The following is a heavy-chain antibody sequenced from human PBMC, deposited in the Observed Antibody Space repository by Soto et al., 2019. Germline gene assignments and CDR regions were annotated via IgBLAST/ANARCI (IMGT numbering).Heavy chain of an antibody. CDR2: ISGSGGST. D-gene: IGHD3-10*01. Sequence: GGSLRLSCAASGFTFSSYAMSWVRQAPGKGLEWVSAISGSGGSTYYADSVKGRFTISRDNSKNTLYLQMNSLRAEDMAVYYCAKVEGSVAPSEPLFDYWGQGTLVTVSS. CDR3: AKVEGSVAPSEPLFDY. V-gene: IGHV3-23*01. CDR1: GFTFSSYA. J-gene: IGHJ4*02.